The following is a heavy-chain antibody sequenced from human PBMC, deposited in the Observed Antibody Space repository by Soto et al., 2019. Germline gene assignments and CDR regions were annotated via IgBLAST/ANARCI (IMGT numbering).Heavy chain of an antibody. J-gene: IGHJ6*02. CDR1: GGSISTSDYS. CDR3: VRERTIFGVAPGGGVDV. CDR2: IYHTGTT. Sequence: QLQLRESGSGLVKSSQTLSLTCAVSGGSISTSDYSWSWIRQPPGRGLEWLGSIYHTGTTHYIPSLNNRLTMSLDKSKNQFSLDLTSVTAADTALYYCVRERTIFGVAPGGGVDVWGQGTTVTVSS. V-gene: IGHV4-30-2*01. D-gene: IGHD3-3*01.